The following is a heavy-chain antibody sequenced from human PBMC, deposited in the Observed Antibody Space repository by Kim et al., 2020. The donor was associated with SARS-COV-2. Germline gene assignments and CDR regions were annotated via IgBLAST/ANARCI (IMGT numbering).Heavy chain of an antibody. D-gene: IGHD2-21*01. CDR2: INAGNGNT. CDR1: GYTFTSYA. J-gene: IGHJ3*02. CDR3: ARAPLLWWLYAFDI. Sequence: ASVKVSCKASGYTFTSYAMHWVRQAPGQRLEWMGWINAGNGNTKYSQKFQGRVTITRDKSASTAYMELSSLRSEDTAVYYCARAPLLWWLYAFDIWGQGTMVTVSS. V-gene: IGHV1-3*01.